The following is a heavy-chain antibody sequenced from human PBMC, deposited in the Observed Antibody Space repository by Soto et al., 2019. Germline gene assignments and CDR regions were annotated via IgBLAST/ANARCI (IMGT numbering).Heavy chain of an antibody. CDR3: ATPLGLYCGGHCSRDY. J-gene: IGHJ4*02. CDR1: GYAFTVYR. D-gene: IGHD2-21*02. CDR2: INPYKGES. Sequence: ASVKGSCKTCGYAFTVYRMHWVRRAPVQGLEWMGWINPYKGESSYAQKFQGRVTMTRDTSISTVYMDLRRLTFDDTAVYYCATPLGLYCGGHCSRDYWGQG. V-gene: IGHV1-2*02.